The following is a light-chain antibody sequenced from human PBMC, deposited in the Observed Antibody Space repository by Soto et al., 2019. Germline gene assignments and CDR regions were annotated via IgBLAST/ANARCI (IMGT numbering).Light chain of an antibody. CDR3: QQSYTTPWT. CDR2: TTS. CDR1: QSISYY. J-gene: IGKJ1*01. Sequence: DIQMTQSPSSLSASVGDRVTITCRASQSISYYLNWYQQKPGRAPRLLIYTTSSLQRGVPSKFSGSASGTDFTLTISSRQPEDFATYYCQQSYTTPWTFGQGTKVEIK. V-gene: IGKV1-39*01.